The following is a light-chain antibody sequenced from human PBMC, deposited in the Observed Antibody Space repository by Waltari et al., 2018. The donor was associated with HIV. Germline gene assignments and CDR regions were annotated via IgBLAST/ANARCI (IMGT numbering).Light chain of an antibody. CDR1: SGHSNYA. V-gene: IGLV4-69*01. Sequence: QPVLTQSPSASGSLGASVKLTCTLSSGHSNYAIAWHQQQPTKGPRYLMKLNSDGSHTQGDGIPARFSGSSSGAERYLTISSLQSEDEADYYCQTWGTGIGVFGGGTKLTVL. CDR3: QTWGTGIGV. J-gene: IGLJ3*02. CDR2: LNSDGSH.